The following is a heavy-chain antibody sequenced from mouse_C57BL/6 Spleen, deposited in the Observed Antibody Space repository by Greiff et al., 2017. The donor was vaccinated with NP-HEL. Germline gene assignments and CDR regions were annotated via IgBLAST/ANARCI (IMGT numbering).Heavy chain of an antibody. J-gene: IGHJ4*01. CDR3: ARRDGIYYYGSSGMDY. CDR1: GYTFTNYW. Sequence: VQLQQSGAELVRPGTSVKMSCKASGYTFTNYWIGWAKQRPGHGLEWIGDIYPGGGYTNYNEKFKGKATLTADKSSSTAYMQFSSLTSEDSAIYYCARRDGIYYYGSSGMDYWGQGTSVTVSS. V-gene: IGHV1-63*01. D-gene: IGHD1-1*01. CDR2: IYPGGGYT.